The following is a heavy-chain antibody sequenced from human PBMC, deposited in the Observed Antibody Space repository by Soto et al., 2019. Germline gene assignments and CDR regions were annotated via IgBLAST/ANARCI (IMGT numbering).Heavy chain of an antibody. D-gene: IGHD5-12*01. CDR1: GYTFTGYY. CDR3: AKNPWRGGHDFPHF. V-gene: IGHV1-2*02. CDR2: INPNSGDT. Sequence: ASVKVSCKASGYTFTGYYIHWVRQAPGQGLEWMGWINPNSGDTKYSQNFQGRVTLTRDSSISTAYMELSSLTFDDTAVYYCAKNPWRGGHDFPHFWGQGPQITV. J-gene: IGHJ4*02.